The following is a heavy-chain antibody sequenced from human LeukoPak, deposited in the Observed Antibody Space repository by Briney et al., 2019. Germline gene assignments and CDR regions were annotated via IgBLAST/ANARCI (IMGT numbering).Heavy chain of an antibody. V-gene: IGHV1-2*02. CDR3: ARDISSGSADYYYGMDV. J-gene: IGHJ6*02. D-gene: IGHD6-25*01. CDR2: INPNSGGT. Sequence: ASVKVSCKASGYTFTGYYMHWVRQAPGQGLEGMGWINPNSGGTNYAQKFQGRVTMTRDTSISTAYMELSRLRSDDTAVYYCARDISSGSADYYYGMDVWGQGTTVTVSS. CDR1: GYTFTGYY.